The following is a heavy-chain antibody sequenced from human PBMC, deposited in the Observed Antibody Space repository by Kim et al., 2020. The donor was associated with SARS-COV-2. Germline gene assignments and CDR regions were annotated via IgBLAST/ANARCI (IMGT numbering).Heavy chain of an antibody. V-gene: IGHV4-59*01. CDR1: GGSISSYY. D-gene: IGHD2-15*01. Sequence: SETLSLTCTVSGGSISSYYWSWIRQPPGKGLEWIGYIYYSGSTNYNPSLKSRVTISVDTSKNQFSLKLSSVTAADTAVYYCARGGYCSGGSCYSLFSSWFDPWGQGTLVTVSS. CDR3: ARGGYCSGGSCYSLFSSWFDP. CDR2: IYYSGST. J-gene: IGHJ5*02.